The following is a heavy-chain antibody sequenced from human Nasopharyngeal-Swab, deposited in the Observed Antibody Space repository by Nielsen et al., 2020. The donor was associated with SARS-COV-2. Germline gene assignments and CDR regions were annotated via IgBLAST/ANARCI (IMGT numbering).Heavy chain of an antibody. D-gene: IGHD3-10*01. V-gene: IGHV5-10-1*01. CDR1: GYSFTSYW. J-gene: IGHJ5*02. CDR2: IDPSDSYT. Sequence: GGSLRLSCKGSGYSFTSYWISWVRQMHGKGLERMGRIDPSDSYTNYSPSFQGHVTISADKSISTAYLQWSSLKASDTAMYYCARHVRSYYYGSGNWFDPWGQGTLVTVSS. CDR3: ARHVRSYYYGSGNWFDP.